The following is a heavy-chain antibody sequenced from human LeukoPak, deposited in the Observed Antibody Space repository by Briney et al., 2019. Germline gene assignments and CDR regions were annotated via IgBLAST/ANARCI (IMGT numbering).Heavy chain of an antibody. CDR1: GFTFSSYA. Sequence: GGSLRLSCAASGFTFSSYAMHWVRQAPGKGLEWVAVISYDGSNKYYADSVKGRFTISRDNSKNTLYLQMNSLRAEDTAVYYCVCGYYFDYWGQGTLVTVSS. CDR3: VCGYYFDY. CDR2: ISYDGSNK. V-gene: IGHV3-30*01. J-gene: IGHJ4*02. D-gene: IGHD3-22*01.